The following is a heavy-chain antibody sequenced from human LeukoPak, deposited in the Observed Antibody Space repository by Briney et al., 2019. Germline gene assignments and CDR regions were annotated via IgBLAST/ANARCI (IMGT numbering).Heavy chain of an antibody. J-gene: IGHJ3*02. CDR3: SGHYYDTSGPSAFDI. CDR2: INSDGSST. D-gene: IGHD3-22*01. V-gene: IGHV3-74*01. CDR1: GFTFSSYW. Sequence: GGSLRLSCAASGFTFSSYWMHWVRQAPGKGLVWVSRINSDGSSTSYADSVKGRFTISRDNAKNTLYLQMNSLRVEDTAVYYCSGHYYDTSGPSAFDIWGQGTMVTVSS.